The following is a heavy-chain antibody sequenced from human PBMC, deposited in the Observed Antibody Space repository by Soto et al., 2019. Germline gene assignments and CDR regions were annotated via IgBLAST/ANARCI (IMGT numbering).Heavy chain of an antibody. CDR3: ARVLTGAFDY. V-gene: IGHV3-7*01. CDR2: IKQEGSEK. Sequence: EVQLVESGGGLVQLGASLRLSCAASGLTFSSYCMSWVRQAPGKGLEWVANIKQEGSEKYYVDSVKGRFTISRDNAKNSLYLQMNSLRAEDTAVYCCARVLTGAFDYWGQGTLVTVSS. J-gene: IGHJ4*02. D-gene: IGHD3-9*01. CDR1: GLTFSSYC.